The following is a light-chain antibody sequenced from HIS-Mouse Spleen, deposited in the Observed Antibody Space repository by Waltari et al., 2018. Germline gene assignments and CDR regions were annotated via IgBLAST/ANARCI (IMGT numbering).Light chain of an antibody. J-gene: IGLJ1*01. Sequence: SYELTQPPSVSVSPGQTASITCSGDKLGDKYACWYQQKPGQSPVLVIYQDSKRPSGIPARVSGSNSGNTATLTISGTQAMDEADYYCQAWDSSTAVFGTGTKVTVL. CDR2: QDS. CDR3: QAWDSSTAV. V-gene: IGLV3-1*01. CDR1: KLGDKY.